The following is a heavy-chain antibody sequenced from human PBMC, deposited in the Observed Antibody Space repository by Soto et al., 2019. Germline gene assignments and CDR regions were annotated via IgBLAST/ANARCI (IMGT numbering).Heavy chain of an antibody. D-gene: IGHD2-21*02. V-gene: IGHV4-59*08. J-gene: IGHJ3*02. Sequence: SETLSLTCTVSGASITSYYWNWIRQTPGKGLEWIGFIHYSGGSSFNASLKSRLTMSVDTSKNQYSLRLNFLTAADTAVYYCARWGDTAGLSLPAFDIWGQGIMVTVSS. CDR3: ARWGDTAGLSLPAFDI. CDR2: IHYSGGS. CDR1: GASITSYY.